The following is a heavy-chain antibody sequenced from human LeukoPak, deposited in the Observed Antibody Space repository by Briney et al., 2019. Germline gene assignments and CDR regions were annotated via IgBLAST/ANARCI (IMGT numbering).Heavy chain of an antibody. CDR2: INHSGST. D-gene: IGHD5-18*01. CDR3: ARQQVDTARYYFDY. Sequence: PSETLSLTCTVSGYSISSGYYWSWIRPPPGEGLEWIGEINHSGSTNYNPFLKRRVTISVDTSKNQFSLKLSSVTAADTAVYYCARQQVDTARYYFDYWGQGTLVTVSS. J-gene: IGHJ4*02. V-gene: IGHV4-38-2*02. CDR1: GYSISSGYY.